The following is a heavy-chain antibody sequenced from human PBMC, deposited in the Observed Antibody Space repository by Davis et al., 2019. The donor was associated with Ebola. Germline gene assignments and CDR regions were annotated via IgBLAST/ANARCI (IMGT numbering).Heavy chain of an antibody. CDR1: GGSISSSSW. D-gene: IGHD3-3*01. CDR3: ARDLSITIFGVINHYGLDV. V-gene: IGHV4-4*02. CDR2: IYHSGAT. Sequence: MPGGSLRLSCEVSGGSISSSSWWSWVRQSPGKGLEWIGEIYHSGATNYNPSLKSRITMSVDKSKNQLSLKLSSVTAADTAVYYCARDLSITIFGVINHYGLDVWGQGTTVTVSS. J-gene: IGHJ6*02.